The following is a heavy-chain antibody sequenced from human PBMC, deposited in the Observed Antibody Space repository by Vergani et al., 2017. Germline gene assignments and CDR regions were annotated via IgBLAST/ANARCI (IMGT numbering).Heavy chain of an antibody. D-gene: IGHD4-11*01. Sequence: QVQLQQWGGGLLKPSETLSLTCVVNGGSFTSYHWTWIRQSPGGGLEWVGDIGLTGVPDYNPSLNSRLTMSVDKFRNQFSLTPNSVTATDTAIYFCARVNTETNGHLYYYYDMDFWGQGTAVTVS. CDR2: IGLTGVP. CDR1: GGSFTSYH. V-gene: IGHV4-34*01. J-gene: IGHJ6*02. CDR3: ARVNTETNGHLYYYYDMDF.